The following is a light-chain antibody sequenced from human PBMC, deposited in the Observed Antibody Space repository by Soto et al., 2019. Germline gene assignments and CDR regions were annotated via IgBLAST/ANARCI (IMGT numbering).Light chain of an antibody. J-gene: IGKJ1*01. Sequence: EIVCSQSPGTLSLSPGERATLSCRASQSVNNNYLAWYQQKPGQAPRLLIYGASNRATGIPDRFSGSGSGTDFTLTISRLEPEDFAVYYCQQYGSSGTFGQGTKVDIK. CDR1: QSVNNNY. CDR3: QQYGSSGT. V-gene: IGKV3-20*01. CDR2: GAS.